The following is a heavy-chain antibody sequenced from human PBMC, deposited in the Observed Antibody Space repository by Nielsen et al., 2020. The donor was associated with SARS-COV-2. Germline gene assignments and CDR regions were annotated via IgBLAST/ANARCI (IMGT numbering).Heavy chain of an antibody. CDR3: ARVSPDYGGTDWYFDL. CDR2: IHYSGST. Sequence: SETLSLTCSVSGGSISDDDYYWRWLSQPPGKGLEWIAYIHYSGSTNYNPSLKSRVAISADTSKNQFSLSLGPVTAADTAVYYCARVSPDYGGTDWYFDLWGRGTLATVSS. CDR1: GGSISDDDYY. J-gene: IGHJ2*01. V-gene: IGHV4-31*03. D-gene: IGHD4-23*01.